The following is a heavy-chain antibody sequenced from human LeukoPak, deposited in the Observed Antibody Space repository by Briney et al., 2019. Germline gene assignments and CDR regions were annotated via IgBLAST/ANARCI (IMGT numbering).Heavy chain of an antibody. CDR3: ARAGSPRSFDY. J-gene: IGHJ4*02. D-gene: IGHD3-10*01. CDR2: INHSGST. CDR1: GGSFSGYY. Sequence: SETLSLTCAVYGGSFSGYYWSWIRQPPGKGLEWIGEINHSGSTNYNPSLKSRVTISVDTSKNQFSLKLSSETAADTAVYYCARAGSPRSFDYWGQGTLVTVSS. V-gene: IGHV4-34*01.